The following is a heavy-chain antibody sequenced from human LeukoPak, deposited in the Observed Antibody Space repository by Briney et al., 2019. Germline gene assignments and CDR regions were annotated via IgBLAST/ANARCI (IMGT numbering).Heavy chain of an antibody. CDR2: IRYDGSNK. CDR1: GFTFSSYG. V-gene: IGHV3-30*02. D-gene: IGHD1-26*01. J-gene: IGHJ6*03. Sequence: GGSLRLSCAASGFTFSSYGMHWVRQAPGKGLEWVAFIRYDGSNKYYADSVKGRFTISRDNSKNTLYLQMNSLRAEDTAVYYCARAPTTTWDYYYYYMDVWGKGTTVTVSS. CDR3: ARAPTTTWDYYYYYMDV.